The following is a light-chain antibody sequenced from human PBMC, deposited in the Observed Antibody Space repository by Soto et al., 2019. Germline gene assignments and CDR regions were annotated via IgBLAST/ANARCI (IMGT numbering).Light chain of an antibody. CDR1: QSISSW. CDR3: HQYNSYSPGT. Sequence: DIQMPQSPSTLSASVGDRVTITCRASQSISSWLAWYQQKPGKAPKLLIYDASSLESGVPSRFSGSGSGTEVTLTISSLQPDDFATYYCHQYNSYSPGTFGQGTKLEIK. V-gene: IGKV1-5*01. J-gene: IGKJ2*01. CDR2: DAS.